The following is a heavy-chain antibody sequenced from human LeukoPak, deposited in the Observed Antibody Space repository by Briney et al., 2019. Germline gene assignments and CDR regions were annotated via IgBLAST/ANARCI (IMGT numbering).Heavy chain of an antibody. CDR3: ARGGDSSGYEGRFDH. CDR1: GGSISRSGYS. V-gene: IGHV4-30-4*07. Sequence: PSETLSLTCAVSGGSISRSGYSWSWIRQPPGKGLDWIAYIYYTGSTYYNPSLKSRVTISLDTSKNQFSLKLTSVTAADTAVYYCARGGDSSGYEGRFDHWGQGTLVTVSS. D-gene: IGHD3-22*01. J-gene: IGHJ5*02. CDR2: IYYTGST.